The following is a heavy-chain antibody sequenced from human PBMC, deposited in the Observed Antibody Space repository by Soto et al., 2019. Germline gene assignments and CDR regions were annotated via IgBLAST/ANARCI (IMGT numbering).Heavy chain of an antibody. CDR1: GGSFSGYY. J-gene: IGHJ5*02. CDR3: ARAKKQLVRFWCGPNWFDP. V-gene: IGHV4-34*01. CDR2: INHSGST. D-gene: IGHD6-6*01. Sequence: PSETLSLTCAVYGGSFSGYYWSWIRQPPGKGLEWIGEINHSGSTNYNPSLKSRVTISVDTSKNQFSLKLSSVTAADTAVYYCARAKKQLVRFWCGPNWFDPWGQGTLVTVSS.